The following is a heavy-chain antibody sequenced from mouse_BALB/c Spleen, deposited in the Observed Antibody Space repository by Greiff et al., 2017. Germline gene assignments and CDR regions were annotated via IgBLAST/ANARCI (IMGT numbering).Heavy chain of an antibody. D-gene: IGHD2-3*01. Sequence: VQLQQSGPELVKPGASVKMSCKASGYTFTSYVMHWVKQKPGQGLEWIGYINPYNDGTKYNEKFKGKATLTSDKSSSTAYMELSSLTSEDSAVYYCARFPVYDGYYYYAMDYWGQGTSVTVSS. J-gene: IGHJ4*01. CDR2: INPYNDGT. V-gene: IGHV1-14*01. CDR3: ARFPVYDGYYYYAMDY. CDR1: GYTFTSYV.